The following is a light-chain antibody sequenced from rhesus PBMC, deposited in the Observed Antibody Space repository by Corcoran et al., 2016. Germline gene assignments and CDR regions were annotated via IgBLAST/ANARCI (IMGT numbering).Light chain of an antibody. V-gene: IGKV3-24*04. CDR2: GAS. J-gene: IGKJ3*01. Sequence: EIVMTQSPVTLALSPGERATLSCRASQSVSSYLAWYQQKPGQAPRFLNYGASSRATGIPERFSGSGSGTEFTLTISSLEPEDVGVYFCLQSSNWPFTCGPGTKLDIK. CDR3: LQSSNWPFT. CDR1: QSVSSY.